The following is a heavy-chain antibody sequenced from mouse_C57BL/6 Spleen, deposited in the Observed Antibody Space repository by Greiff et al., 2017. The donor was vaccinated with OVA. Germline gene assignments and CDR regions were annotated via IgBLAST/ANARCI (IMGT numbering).Heavy chain of an antibody. CDR2: IRNKANNHAT. D-gene: IGHD4-1*01. CDR1: GFTFSDAW. V-gene: IGHV6-6*01. J-gene: IGHJ3*01. Sequence: EVKVVESGGGLVQPGGSMKLSCAASGFTFSDAWMDWVRQSPEKGLEWVAEIRNKANNHATYYAESVKGRFTISRDDSKSSVYLQMNSLRAEDTGIYYCTRTGTSPGFAYWGQGTLVTVSA. CDR3: TRTGTSPGFAY.